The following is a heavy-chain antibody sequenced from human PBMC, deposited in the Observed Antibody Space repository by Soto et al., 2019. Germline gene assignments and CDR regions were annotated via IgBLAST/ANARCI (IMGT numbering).Heavy chain of an antibody. CDR2: ISSTSSTI. J-gene: IGHJ4*02. D-gene: IGHD2-15*01. Sequence: EVQLEESGGGLVQPGGSLRLSCAASGFSFSSYTMNWVRQAPGKGLEWVSSISSTSSTIYYADSVKGRFTISRDNAKNLLYLQMNSLRAEDTAVYYCAPPPAWWFDYWGQGTLVTVSS. V-gene: IGHV3-48*01. CDR1: GFSFSSYT. CDR3: APPPAWWFDY.